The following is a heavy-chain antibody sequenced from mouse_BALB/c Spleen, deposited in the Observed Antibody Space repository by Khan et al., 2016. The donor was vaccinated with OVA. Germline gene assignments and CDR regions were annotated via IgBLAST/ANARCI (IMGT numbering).Heavy chain of an antibody. CDR2: INPSNGYT. J-gene: IGHJ3*01. D-gene: IGHD2-14*01. V-gene: IGHV1-4*01. CDR1: GYTFTSYT. CDR3: VRDGAYHRNDGWFAY. Sequence: VKLLESGAELARPGASVKMSCKASGYTFTSYTIHWIKERPGQGLEWIGNINPSNGYTNYNQKFMDKATLTTDKSSTTAYLQLSSLTSDDSAVYNCVRDGAYHRNDGWFAYWGQGTLVTVSA.